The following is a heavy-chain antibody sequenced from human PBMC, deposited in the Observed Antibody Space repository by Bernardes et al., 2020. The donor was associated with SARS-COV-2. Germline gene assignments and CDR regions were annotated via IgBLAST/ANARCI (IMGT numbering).Heavy chain of an antibody. V-gene: IGHV3-23*05. CDR1: RFSSSVYA. J-gene: IGHJ4*02. CDR3: ANLVGGRYLVGDYFDY. Sequence: GGSLRLSSAASRFSSSVYAMSWVLPSPGKGLEWVSPIYNGDTYYAESVKGRFIISRDNSRNTLYLQMNNLRSEDTAIYYCANLVGGRYLVGDYFDYWGQGTLVTVSS. D-gene: IGHD1-26*01. CDR2: IYNGDT.